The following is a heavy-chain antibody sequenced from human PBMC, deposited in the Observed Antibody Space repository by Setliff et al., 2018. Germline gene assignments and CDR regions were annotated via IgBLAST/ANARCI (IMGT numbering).Heavy chain of an antibody. D-gene: IGHD2-21*01. CDR1: GFTFSSYA. CDR3: ARNIPWTQPIDY. J-gene: IGHJ4*02. Sequence: GGSLRLSCAASGFTFSSYAMSWVRQAPGKGLEWVSAISGSGGSTYYADSVKGRFTISRDNAKNSLYLQMNSLRAEDTAVYYCARNIPWTQPIDYWGQGTLVTVSS. V-gene: IGHV3-23*01. CDR2: ISGSGGST.